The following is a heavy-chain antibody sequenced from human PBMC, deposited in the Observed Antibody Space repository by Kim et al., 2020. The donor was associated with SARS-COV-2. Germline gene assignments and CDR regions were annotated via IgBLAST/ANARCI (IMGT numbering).Heavy chain of an antibody. V-gene: IGHV4-39*07. Sequence: SETLSLTCTVSGGSISSSSYYWGWIRQPPGKGLEWIGSFYYRGTTYYNPSLKSRVTISVDTSKNQFSLKLSSVTAADTAVYYCAGFDSSGYYNTIGAFDIWGQGTMVTVSS. J-gene: IGHJ3*02. CDR1: GGSISSSSYY. CDR2: FYYRGTT. CDR3: AGFDSSGYYNTIGAFDI. D-gene: IGHD3-22*01.